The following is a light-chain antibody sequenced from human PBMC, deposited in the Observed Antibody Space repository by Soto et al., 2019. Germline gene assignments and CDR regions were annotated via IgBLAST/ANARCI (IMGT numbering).Light chain of an antibody. CDR2: EVS. V-gene: IGLV2-14*01. J-gene: IGLJ1*01. CDR1: SSDVGGYNY. CDR3: SSYTSSSTRGV. Sequence: QSVLTQPASVSGSPGQSFTISCTGTSSDVGGYNYVSWYQQHPGKAPKLMIYEVSNRPSGVSNRFSGSKSGNTASLTISGLQAEDEADYYCSSYTSSSTRGVFGTGTKVTVL.